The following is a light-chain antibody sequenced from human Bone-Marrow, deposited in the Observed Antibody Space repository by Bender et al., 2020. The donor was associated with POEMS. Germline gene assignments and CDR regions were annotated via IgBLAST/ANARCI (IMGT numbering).Light chain of an antibody. Sequence: QSALTQPASVSASPGQSITISCTGTVNDVGHYSLVSWYQQHPGQAPKLIIYDVSERPSGVSDRFSGSKSGNTASLTVSLRQAEDEAEYYCTSYAGGNNFVVFGGGTKVAVL. V-gene: IGLV2-23*02. CDR2: DVS. CDR1: VNDVGHYSL. CDR3: TSYAGGNNFVV. J-gene: IGLJ3*02.